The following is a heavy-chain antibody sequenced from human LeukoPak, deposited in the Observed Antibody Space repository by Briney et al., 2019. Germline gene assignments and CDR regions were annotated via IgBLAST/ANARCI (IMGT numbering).Heavy chain of an antibody. J-gene: IGHJ4*02. CDR1: GGSISSGGYS. V-gene: IGHV4-30-2*01. CDR2: IYHSGST. D-gene: IGHD1-26*01. Sequence: SETLSLTCAVSGGSISSGGYSWSWIRQPPGKGLEWIGYIYHSGSTYYNPSLKSRVTISVDRSKNQFSLNLSSVTAADTAVYFCARGVWEPYYWGQGILVTVSS. CDR3: ARGVWEPYY.